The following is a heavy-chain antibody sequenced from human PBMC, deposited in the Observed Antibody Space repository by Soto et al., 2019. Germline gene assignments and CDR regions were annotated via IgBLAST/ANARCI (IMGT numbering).Heavy chain of an antibody. Sequence: EVQLVESGGGLVQPGGSLRLSCAASGFTFSSYDMHWVRQATGKGLEWVSTISTAGDTYYPGSVKGRFTISRENAKNSLYLQMNSLRAGDTAVYYCARALGIYGTDAFDIWGQGTMVTVSS. CDR1: GFTFSSYD. D-gene: IGHD5-12*01. J-gene: IGHJ3*02. CDR3: ARALGIYGTDAFDI. CDR2: ISTAGDT. V-gene: IGHV3-13*01.